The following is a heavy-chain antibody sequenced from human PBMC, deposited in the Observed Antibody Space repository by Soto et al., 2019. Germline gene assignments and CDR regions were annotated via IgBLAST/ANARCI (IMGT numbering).Heavy chain of an antibody. V-gene: IGHV4-39*01. CDR3: AIIGPGTGCPRFMDF. Sequence: PSETLSLTCTVSGGSISSSSYYWGWVRQPPGKGLEWIGSIYYSGSTYYNPSLKSRVTISVDTSKNQFSLKLSSVTAADTAVYYCAIIGPGTGCPRFMDFWGKGSTVTVYS. CDR2: IYYSGST. CDR1: GGSISSSSYY. D-gene: IGHD3-10*01. J-gene: IGHJ6*03.